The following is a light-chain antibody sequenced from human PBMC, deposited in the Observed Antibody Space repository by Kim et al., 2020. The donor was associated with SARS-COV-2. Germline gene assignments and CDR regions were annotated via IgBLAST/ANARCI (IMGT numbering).Light chain of an antibody. CDR1: SLRSYY. CDR2: GKN. V-gene: IGLV3-19*01. J-gene: IGLJ3*02. Sequence: SSELTQDPAVSVALGQTVRITCQGDSLRSYYASWYQQKPGQAPVLVIYGKNNPPSGIPDRFSGSSSGNTASLTITGAQAEDEADYYCNSRDSSGNHWVFG. CDR3: NSRDSSGNHWV.